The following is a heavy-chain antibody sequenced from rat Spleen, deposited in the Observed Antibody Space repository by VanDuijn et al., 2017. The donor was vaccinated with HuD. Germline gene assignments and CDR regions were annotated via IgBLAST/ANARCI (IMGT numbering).Heavy chain of an antibody. D-gene: IGHD1-1*01. CDR1: GFSLTSHN. J-gene: IGHJ1*01. Sequence: QVQLKESGPGLVQPSETLSLTCTVSGFSLTSHNVHWVRQPPGKGLEWMGIMWSGGSTDYNSALKSRLSISRDTSKNQVFLKMNSLQSEDTTTYYCAREGTVSRYFDFWGPGTMVTVSS. V-gene: IGHV2-45*01. CDR3: AREGTVSRYFDF. CDR2: MWSGGST.